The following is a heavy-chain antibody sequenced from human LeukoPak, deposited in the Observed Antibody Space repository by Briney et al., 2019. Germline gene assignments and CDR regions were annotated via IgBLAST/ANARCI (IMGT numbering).Heavy chain of an antibody. Sequence: GGSLRLSCAASGFTFSNAWMSWVRQAPGKGLEWVGRIKSKTDGGTTDYAAPVKGRFTISRDNAKNTLYLQMNSLRAEDTAVYYCARGFSYGGNFDYWGQGTLVTVSS. CDR3: ARGFSYGGNFDY. CDR2: IKSKTDGGTT. J-gene: IGHJ4*02. CDR1: GFTFSNAW. D-gene: IGHD5-18*01. V-gene: IGHV3-15*05.